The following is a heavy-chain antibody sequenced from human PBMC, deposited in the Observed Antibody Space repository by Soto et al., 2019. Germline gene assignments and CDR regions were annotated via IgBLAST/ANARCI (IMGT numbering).Heavy chain of an antibody. Sequence: EVPLLESGGGLVQPGGSLRLSCAASGFTFSSYAMRWVRQAPVKGLEWVSAINGSGCSTYYADSVKGRFTISRDNSKNTLYLQMNSLRAEDTAVYYCARRGSGSYYDYWGQGTLVTVSS. CDR3: ARRGSGSYYDY. J-gene: IGHJ4*02. D-gene: IGHD1-26*01. CDR2: INGSGCST. V-gene: IGHV3-23*01. CDR1: GFTFSSYA.